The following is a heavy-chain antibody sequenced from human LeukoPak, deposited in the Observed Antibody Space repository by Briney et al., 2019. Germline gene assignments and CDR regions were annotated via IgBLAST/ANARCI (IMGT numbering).Heavy chain of an antibody. J-gene: IGHJ4*02. Sequence: GGSLRLSCAASGFTFSSYGMHWVRQAPGRGLEWVAVISYDGSNKYYADSVKGRFTISRDNSKNTLYLQMSSLRAEDTAVYYCAKDGGAPTTVVYYFDYWGQGTLVTVSS. V-gene: IGHV3-30*18. D-gene: IGHD4-11*01. CDR2: ISYDGSNK. CDR1: GFTFSSYG. CDR3: AKDGGAPTTVVYYFDY.